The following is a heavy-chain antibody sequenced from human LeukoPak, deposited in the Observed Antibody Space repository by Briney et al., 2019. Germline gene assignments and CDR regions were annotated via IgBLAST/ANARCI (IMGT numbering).Heavy chain of an antibody. CDR1: GFTFDDYA. D-gene: IGHD6-19*01. CDR2: ISGSGGST. CDR3: AKGRSGWYFDY. Sequence: PGGSLRLSCAASGFTFDDYAMHWVRQAPGKGLEWVSAISGSGGSTYYADSVKGRFTISRDNSKNTLYLQMNSLRAEDTAVYYCAKGRSGWYFDYWGQGTLVTVSS. J-gene: IGHJ4*02. V-gene: IGHV3-23*01.